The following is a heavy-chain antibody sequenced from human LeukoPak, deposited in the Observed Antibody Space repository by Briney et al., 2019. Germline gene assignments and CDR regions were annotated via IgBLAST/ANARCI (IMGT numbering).Heavy chain of an antibody. CDR2: INPSGGST. J-gene: IGHJ6*03. D-gene: IGHD5-18*01. CDR1: GYTFTSYY. CDR3: ARRGYSYGYRLYYYYYMDV. Sequence: GASVKVSCKAFGYTFTSYYMHWVRQAPGQGLEWMGIINPSGGSTSYAQKFQGRVTMTRDTSTSTVYMELSSLRSEDTAVYYCARRGYSYGYRLYYYYYMDVWGKGTTVTISS. V-gene: IGHV1-46*01.